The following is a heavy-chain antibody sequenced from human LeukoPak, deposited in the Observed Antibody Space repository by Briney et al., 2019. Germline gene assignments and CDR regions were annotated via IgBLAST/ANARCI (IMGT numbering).Heavy chain of an antibody. CDR3: ARDGQWEPDWYFDL. V-gene: IGHV1-18*01. CDR2: ISAYNGNT. J-gene: IGHJ2*01. CDR1: GYTFTSYV. D-gene: IGHD1-26*01. Sequence: ASVKVPCKASGYTFTSYVISWVRQAPGRGLEWMGWISAYNGNTNYAQKLQGRVTMTTDTSTSTAYMELRSLRSDDTAVYYCARDGQWEPDWYFDLWGRGTLVTVSS.